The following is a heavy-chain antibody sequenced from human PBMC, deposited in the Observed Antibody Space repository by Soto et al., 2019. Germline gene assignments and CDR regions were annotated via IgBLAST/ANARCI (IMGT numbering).Heavy chain of an antibody. CDR3: ARGYFDSGHGYDL. Sequence: GGSLRLSCAASGFIFSSYSMNWVRQAPGKGLEWVSSISSSSTYIYYADSVKGRFTISRDKNSLYLQMNSLRVEDTGIYFCARGYFDSGHGYDLWGQGTLVTVSS. D-gene: IGHD3-10*01. CDR1: GFIFSSYS. V-gene: IGHV3-21*04. J-gene: IGHJ5*02. CDR2: ISSSSTYI.